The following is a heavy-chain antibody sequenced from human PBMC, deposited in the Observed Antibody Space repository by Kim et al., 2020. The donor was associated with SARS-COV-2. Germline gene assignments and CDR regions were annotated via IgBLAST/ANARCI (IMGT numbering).Heavy chain of an antibody. J-gene: IGHJ6*01. Sequence: GGSLRLSCAASGFTFSGHCMSWVRQAPGKGLQWVSIIDKDESVNYYDDAMGRCSISRGNATSKVLLELNSVRGAEKTVYYYARGFGDVPATRCYNYYD. CDR2: IDKDESVN. CDR1: GFTFSGHC. D-gene: IGHD2-2*01. CDR3: ARGFGDVPATRCYNYYD. V-gene: IGHV3-7*04.